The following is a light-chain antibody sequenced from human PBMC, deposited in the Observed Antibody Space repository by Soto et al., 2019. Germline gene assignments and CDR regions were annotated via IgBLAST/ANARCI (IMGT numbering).Light chain of an antibody. V-gene: IGKV3-20*01. J-gene: IGKJ1*01. Sequence: EIVLTQSPGTLSLSPGERATLSCMASQSVSSSYLAWYQQKPGQAPRLLIYGASSRATGIPDRFSGSGSGTDFTLTISRLEPEDFAVYYCQQYGSSWWTFGQGTKVEIK. CDR2: GAS. CDR1: QSVSSSY. CDR3: QQYGSSWWT.